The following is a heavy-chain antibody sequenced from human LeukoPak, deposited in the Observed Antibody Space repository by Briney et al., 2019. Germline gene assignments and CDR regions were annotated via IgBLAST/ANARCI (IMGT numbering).Heavy chain of an antibody. J-gene: IGHJ4*02. Sequence: PSETLSLTCAVSGGSISSTKWWSWVRQPPGKGLEWIGEIYHSGITNYNPFLKSRVTISVDKSKNQFSLRLTSVTAADTAMYYCARSYDGTGYDPEYYFDYWGQGTLVTVSS. D-gene: IGHD3-22*01. CDR2: IYHSGIT. CDR1: GGSISSTKW. CDR3: ARSYDGTGYDPEYYFDY. V-gene: IGHV4-4*02.